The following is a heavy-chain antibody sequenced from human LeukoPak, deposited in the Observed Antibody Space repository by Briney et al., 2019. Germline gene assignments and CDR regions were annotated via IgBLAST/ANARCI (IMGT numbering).Heavy chain of an antibody. CDR1: GFTFSSYS. CDR2: ISSSSTI. J-gene: IGHJ4*02. V-gene: IGHV3-48*02. D-gene: IGHD6-19*01. CDR3: ARTYSSGWYHPDY. Sequence: GGSLRLSCAASGFTFSSYSMNWVRQAPGKGLEWVSYISSSSTIYYADSVKGRFTISRDNAKNSLYLQMNSLRDEDTAVYYCARTYSSGWYHPDYWGQGTLVTVSS.